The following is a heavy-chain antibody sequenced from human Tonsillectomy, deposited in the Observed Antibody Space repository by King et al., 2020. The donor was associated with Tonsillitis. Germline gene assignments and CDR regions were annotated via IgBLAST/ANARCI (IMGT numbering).Heavy chain of an antibody. V-gene: IGHV3-9*01. J-gene: IGHJ6*02. Sequence: VQLVESGGGLVQPGRSLRLSCSSSGFTFDDYSMHWVRQAPGKGLDWVSGISWNSGDIDYAGSFTGRFTISIENAKNSLYLQMNSLRAEDTAFYYCAKDRAAVGRYGMDVWGQGTTVTVSS. D-gene: IGHD6-13*01. CDR3: AKDRAAVGRYGMDV. CDR1: GFTFDDYS. CDR2: ISWNSGDI.